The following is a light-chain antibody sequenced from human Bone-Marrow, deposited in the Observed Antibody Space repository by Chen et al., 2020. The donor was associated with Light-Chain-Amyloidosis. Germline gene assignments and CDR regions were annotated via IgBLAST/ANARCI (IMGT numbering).Light chain of an antibody. J-gene: IGLJ1*01. V-gene: IGLV1-40*01. CDR3: QSYHNSLSGNFV. CDR1: NSNIGASYD. Sequence: QSVLTQPPSLSGAPGQRVTNSCPGSNSNIGASYDVHWDQQLPGPAPKLLIYGNSDRPAGVAGGFSGSKADTSAALAITGIQAEDEADYYCQSYHNSLSGNFVFGTGTKVTVL. CDR2: GNS.